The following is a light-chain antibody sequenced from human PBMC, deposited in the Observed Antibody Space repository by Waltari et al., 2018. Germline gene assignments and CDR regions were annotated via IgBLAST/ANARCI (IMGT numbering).Light chain of an antibody. J-gene: IGLJ1*01. Sequence: QSALAQPASVSGSPGQSITISCSGTNSDVGDYNSVSWYQQFPGKAPQLLIYDVSSRPAGSSSRFSGSKSGNTASLTISGLQAEDEADYYCSSYSTSTALDVFGTGTKVTVL. CDR1: NSDVGDYNS. V-gene: IGLV2-14*03. CDR2: DVS. CDR3: SSYSTSTALDV.